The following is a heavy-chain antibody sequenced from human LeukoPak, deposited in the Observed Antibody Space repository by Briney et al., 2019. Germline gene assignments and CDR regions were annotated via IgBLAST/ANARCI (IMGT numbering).Heavy chain of an antibody. CDR2: INHSGST. J-gene: IGHJ4*02. V-gene: IGHV4-34*01. CDR3: ARGIAAAV. CDR1: GGSFSGYY. Sequence: SETLSLTCAVYGGSFSGYYWSWIRQPPGKGLEWIGEINHSGSTNYNPSLKSRVTISVDTSKNQFSLKLSSVTAADTAVYYCARGIAAAVWGQGTLVTVSS. D-gene: IGHD6-13*01.